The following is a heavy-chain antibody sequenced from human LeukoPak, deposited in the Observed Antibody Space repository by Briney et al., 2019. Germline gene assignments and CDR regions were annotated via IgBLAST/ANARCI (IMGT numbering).Heavy chain of an antibody. D-gene: IGHD6-19*01. CDR3: ARDGVAVAGTYAFDI. V-gene: IGHV3-21*04. CDR1: GFTFSSYS. CDR2: ISSSSSYI. J-gene: IGHJ3*02. Sequence: GGSLRLSCAASGFTFSSYSMNWVRQAPGKGLEWVSSISSSSSYIYYADSVKGRFTISRDNAKNSLYLQMNSLRAEDTAVYYCARDGVAVAGTYAFDIWGQGTMVTVSS.